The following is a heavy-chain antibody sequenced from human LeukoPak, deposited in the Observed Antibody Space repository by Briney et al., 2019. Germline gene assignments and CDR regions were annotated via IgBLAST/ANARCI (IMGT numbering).Heavy chain of an antibody. CDR2: MNPNSGNT. J-gene: IGHJ3*02. Sequence: GASVTVSCKASGYTFTSYDINWVRQATGQGLEWMGWMNPNSGNTGYAQKFQGRVTMTRNTSISTAYMELSSLRSEDTAVYYCARDPRRDGYNYDAFDIWGQGTMVTVSS. D-gene: IGHD5-24*01. CDR1: GYTFTSYD. V-gene: IGHV1-8*01. CDR3: ARDPRRDGYNYDAFDI.